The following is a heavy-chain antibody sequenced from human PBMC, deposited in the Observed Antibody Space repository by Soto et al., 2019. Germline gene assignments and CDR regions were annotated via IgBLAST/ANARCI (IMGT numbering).Heavy chain of an antibody. J-gene: IGHJ4*02. Sequence: SLRLSCAASGFTFSSYWMSWVRQAPGKGLEWVANIKQDGSEKYSVDSVRGRFAISRDNAKNALYLQMNSLRDEDTAVYYCARGTRPYEPVDYWGQGTLVTVSS. CDR3: ARGTRPYEPVDY. CDR1: GFTFSSYW. D-gene: IGHD5-12*01. V-gene: IGHV3-7*01. CDR2: IKQDGSEK.